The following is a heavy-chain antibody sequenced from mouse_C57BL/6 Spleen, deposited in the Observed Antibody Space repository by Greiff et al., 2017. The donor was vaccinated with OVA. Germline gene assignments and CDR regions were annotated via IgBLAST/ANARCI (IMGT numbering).Heavy chain of an antibody. Sequence: VKLMESGAELVRPGTSVKMSCKASGYTFTNYWIGWAKQRPGHGLEWIGDIYPGGGYTNYNEKFKGKATLTADKSSSTAYMQFSSLTSEDSAIDYCARSRRDAGDYFDYWGQGTTLTVSS. CDR2: IYPGGGYT. CDR1: GYTFTNYW. V-gene: IGHV1-63*01. J-gene: IGHJ2*01. CDR3: ARSRRDAGDYFDY. D-gene: IGHD4-1*01.